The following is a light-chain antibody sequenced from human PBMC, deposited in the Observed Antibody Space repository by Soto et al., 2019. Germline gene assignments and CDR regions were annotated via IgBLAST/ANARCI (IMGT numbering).Light chain of an antibody. CDR1: QSVTSNY. V-gene: IGKV3-20*01. J-gene: IGKJ2*01. CDR2: GAS. Sequence: EVVLTQSPRTLSLSPGERATLSCRASQSVTSNYLAWYQQRPGQAPRLLIYGASIRATGVPDRFSGSGAGSDFTHTITRLETEDFALYYCQHYGPSALMYTFGPATKLDIK. CDR3: QHYGPSALMYT.